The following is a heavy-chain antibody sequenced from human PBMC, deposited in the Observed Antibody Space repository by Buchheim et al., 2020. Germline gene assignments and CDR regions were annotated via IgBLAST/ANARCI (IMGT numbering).Heavy chain of an antibody. CDR2: ISSSGSTK. J-gene: IGHJ6*02. Sequence: EVQLVESGGGLVLPGGSLRLSCAVAGFTFSSFEMNWVRQAPGKGLEWVSYISSSGSTKYYADSVKGRFTISGDNAENLLYLQMNSQRVEDTAAYYCASLKGRAGTGYGMDDWGQGTT. CDR1: GFTFSSFE. CDR3: ASLKGRAGTGYGMDD. D-gene: IGHD3-10*01. V-gene: IGHV3-48*03.